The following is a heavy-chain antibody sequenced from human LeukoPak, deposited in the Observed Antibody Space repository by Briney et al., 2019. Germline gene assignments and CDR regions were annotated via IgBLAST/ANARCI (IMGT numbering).Heavy chain of an antibody. CDR3: ARQMLAAVAAQS. V-gene: IGHV3-21*01. J-gene: IGHJ5*02. Sequence: GGSLRLSCAASGFTFSSYSMNWVRQAPGKGLEWVSSITSSSSYIYYADSVKGRFTISRDNAKNSLYLQMNSLRAEDTAVYYCARQMLAAVAAQSWGQGTLVTVSS. D-gene: IGHD6-19*01. CDR2: ITSSSSYI. CDR1: GFTFSSYS.